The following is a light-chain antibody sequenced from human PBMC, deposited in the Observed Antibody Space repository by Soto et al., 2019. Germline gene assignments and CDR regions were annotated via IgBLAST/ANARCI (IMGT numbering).Light chain of an antibody. CDR1: SSNIGDYY. CDR3: GTWGTSLSAGV. CDR2: DNH. V-gene: IGLV1-51*01. J-gene: IGLJ1*01. Sequence: VLTQPPSGSAAPGHNVTISFSGSSSNIGDYYVSWYQQLPGTAPILLIDDNHNRPAVIPDRFSGSKSGTSATLGITGHQAGDEADYYCGTWGTSLSAGVFGSGTKVTVL.